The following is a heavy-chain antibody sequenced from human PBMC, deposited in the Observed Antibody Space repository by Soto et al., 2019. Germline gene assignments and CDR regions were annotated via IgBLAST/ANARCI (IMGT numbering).Heavy chain of an antibody. Sequence: GGSLRLSCAASGFTVSSNYMSWVRQAPGKGLEWVSVIYSGGSTYYADSVKGRFTISRDNSKNTLYLQMNSLRAEDTAVYYCARGVGFGEFTYPGYYYGMDVWGQGTTVTVSS. V-gene: IGHV3-53*01. CDR1: GFTVSSNY. J-gene: IGHJ6*02. CDR2: IYSGGST. D-gene: IGHD3-10*01. CDR3: ARGVGFGEFTYPGYYYGMDV.